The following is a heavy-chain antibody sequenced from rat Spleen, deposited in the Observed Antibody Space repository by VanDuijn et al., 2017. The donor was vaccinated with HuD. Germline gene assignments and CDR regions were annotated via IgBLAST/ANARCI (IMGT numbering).Heavy chain of an antibody. J-gene: IGHJ3*01. V-gene: IGHV5-22*01. D-gene: IGHD1-2*01. Sequence: EVQLVESGGDLVQPGRSLKISCAASGFPFSDYYMAWVRQAPTKGLEWVSTISYEGSSTYYRDSVKGRFTLSRDNAKSTLYLQMNSLRSEDTATYYCARLGITLGAGHWFAYWGQGTLVTVSS. CDR3: ARLGITLGAGHWFAY. CDR1: GFPFSDYY. CDR2: ISYEGSST.